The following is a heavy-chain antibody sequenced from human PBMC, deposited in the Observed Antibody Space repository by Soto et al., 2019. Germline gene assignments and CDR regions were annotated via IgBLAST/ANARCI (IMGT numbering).Heavy chain of an antibody. J-gene: IGHJ4*02. V-gene: IGHV3-23*01. Sequence: PGGSLRLSCAASGFTFTSNAMSWVRQAPGKGLEWVSAIDGSGGRTYYVDSVKGRFTISRDNSKNTLYLQMSSLRADDTAVYFCAKSLRGVIIDFDYWGQGTLVTVSS. CDR1: GFTFTSNA. CDR3: AKSLRGVIIDFDY. CDR2: IDGSGGRT. D-gene: IGHD3-10*01.